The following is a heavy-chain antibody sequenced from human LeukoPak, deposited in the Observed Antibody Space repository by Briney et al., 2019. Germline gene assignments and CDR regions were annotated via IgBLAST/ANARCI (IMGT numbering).Heavy chain of an antibody. V-gene: IGHV1-8*01. Sequence: ASVKVSCKASGYTFSSYDINWVRQAPGQGLEWMGWMNPNSGNAGSVQKFRGRVTMTRDTSISTAYMELSSLRSEDTAVYYCARDLTSRTFDYWGQGTLVTVSS. CDR2: MNPNSGNA. D-gene: IGHD4/OR15-4a*01. CDR1: GYTFSSYD. J-gene: IGHJ4*02. CDR3: ARDLTSRTFDY.